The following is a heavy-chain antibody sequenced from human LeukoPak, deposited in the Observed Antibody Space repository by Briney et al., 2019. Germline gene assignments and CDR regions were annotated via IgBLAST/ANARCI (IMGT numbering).Heavy chain of an antibody. D-gene: IGHD6-19*01. Sequence: SETLSLTCTVSGGSISSYYWSWIRQPAGKGLEWIGRIYTSGSTNYNPSLKSRVTMSVDTSKNQFSLKLSSVTAADTAVYYCARDTRYSSGWDTYYFDYWGQGTLVTGSS. CDR1: GGSISSYY. CDR3: ARDTRYSSGWDTYYFDY. V-gene: IGHV4-4*07. CDR2: IYTSGST. J-gene: IGHJ4*02.